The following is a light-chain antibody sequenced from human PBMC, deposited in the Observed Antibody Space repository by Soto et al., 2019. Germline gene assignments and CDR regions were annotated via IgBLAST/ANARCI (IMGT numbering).Light chain of an antibody. J-gene: IGKJ4*01. Sequence: DIHMTQSPSSLSASVGDRVTITCRASQSISSYLNWYQQKPGKAPKLLIYAASSLQSGVPSRFSGSGSGTDFTLTISSLQPEDFATYYCQQSYSTPITLGGGT. CDR2: AAS. CDR3: QQSYSTPIT. CDR1: QSISSY. V-gene: IGKV1-39*01.